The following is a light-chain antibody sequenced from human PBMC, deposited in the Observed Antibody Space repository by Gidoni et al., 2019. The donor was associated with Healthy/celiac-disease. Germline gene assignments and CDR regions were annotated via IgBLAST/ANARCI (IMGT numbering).Light chain of an antibody. V-gene: IGLV3-1*01. J-gene: IGLJ2*01. CDR1: KSGDKY. Sequence: HELPPPPSVSVSPGQTANIPCPGDKSGDKYACWYQQKPGQSPVLVLYQDSQRPSGIPERFSGSNSGNTATLTIGGAQAMDEADYYCQAWDSSIVVFGGGTKLTVL. CDR3: QAWDSSIVV. CDR2: QDS.